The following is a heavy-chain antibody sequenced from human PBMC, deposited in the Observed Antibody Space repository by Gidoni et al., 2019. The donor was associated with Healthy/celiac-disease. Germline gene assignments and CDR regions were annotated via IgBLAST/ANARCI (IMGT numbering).Heavy chain of an antibody. D-gene: IGHD5-12*01. CDR1: GFTFCSYA. CDR3: ARDTISYYYGRDV. CDR2: ISYDGSNK. Sequence: QVQLVESGGGVVQPGRSLRLPCAASGFTFCSYAMHLVRQAPCKGLEWVAVISYDGSNKYYADSGKGRFTIARDNSKNTLYLQMNSLGAEDTAVYYCARDTISYYYGRDVWGQGTTVTVSS. J-gene: IGHJ6*02. V-gene: IGHV3-30-3*01.